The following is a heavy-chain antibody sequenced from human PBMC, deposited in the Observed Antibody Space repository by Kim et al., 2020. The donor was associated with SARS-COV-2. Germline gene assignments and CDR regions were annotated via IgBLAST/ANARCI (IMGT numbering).Heavy chain of an antibody. CDR3: SGPMDV. D-gene: IGHD3-10*01. V-gene: IGHV3-30*03. CDR2: ISYDGSNK. CDR1: GFTFSSYG. Sequence: GGSLRLSCAASGFTFSSYGMHWVRQAPGKGLEWVAVISYDGSNKYYADSVKGRFTISRDNSKNTLYLQMNSLRAEDTAVYYCSGPMDVWGQGTTVTVSS. J-gene: IGHJ6*02.